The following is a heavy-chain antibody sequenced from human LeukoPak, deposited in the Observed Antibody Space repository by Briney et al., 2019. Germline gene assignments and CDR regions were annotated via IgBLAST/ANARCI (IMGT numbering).Heavy chain of an antibody. CDR3: ARRVEMATIYFDY. Sequence: GESLKISCKGSGYSFTSCWIGWVRQMPGKGLEWMGIIYPGDSDTRYSPSFQGQVTISADKSISTAYLQWSSLKASDTAMYYCARRVEMATIYFDYWGQGTLVTVSS. J-gene: IGHJ4*02. D-gene: IGHD5-24*01. CDR2: IYPGDSDT. CDR1: GYSFTSCW. V-gene: IGHV5-51*01.